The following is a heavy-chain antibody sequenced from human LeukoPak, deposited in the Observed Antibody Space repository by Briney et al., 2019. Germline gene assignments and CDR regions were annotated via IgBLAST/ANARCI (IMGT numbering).Heavy chain of an antibody. CDR3: ARHLRTTFDY. CDR2: INPNSGDS. J-gene: IGHJ4*02. Sequence: ASVKVSCKASGYTFTSNDINWVRQAPGQGPEWMGWINPNSGDSGFAQKFRGRVTITRDTSISTAYMELSSLRSDDTAVYYCARHLRTTFDYWGQGTLVTVSS. V-gene: IGHV1-8*03. CDR1: GYTFTSND. D-gene: IGHD4-17*01.